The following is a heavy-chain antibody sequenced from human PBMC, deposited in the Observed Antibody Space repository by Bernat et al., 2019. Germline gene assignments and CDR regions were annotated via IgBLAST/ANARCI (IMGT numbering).Heavy chain of an antibody. J-gene: IGHJ4*02. CDR2: IKSKANSGTT. Sequence: EVQLVESGGGLAKPGGSLRLSCATSGFTFNNAWMHWVRQAPGKGLEWVGRIKSKANSGTTDYASPVKGRLTISRDDSKNTLYLQMNSLRIEDTAVYYCAKCPIRPTEFDYWGQGTLVTVSS. D-gene: IGHD2-2*01. CDR3: AKCPIRPTEFDY. CDR1: GFTFNNAW. V-gene: IGHV3-15*07.